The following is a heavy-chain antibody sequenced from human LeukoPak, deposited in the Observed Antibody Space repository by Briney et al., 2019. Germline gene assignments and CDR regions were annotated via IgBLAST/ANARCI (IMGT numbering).Heavy chain of an antibody. Sequence: GGSLRLSCAASGFTFNTYAMSWVRQAPGKGLEWVSAMSGSGGRTYYADSVKGRFTVSRDNSKNTLYLQMNSLRAEDTAVYYCAKWGCSGGSCYPFDYWGQGTLVTVSS. CDR2: MSGSGGRT. CDR1: GFTFNTYA. D-gene: IGHD2-15*01. V-gene: IGHV3-23*01. CDR3: AKWGCSGGSCYPFDY. J-gene: IGHJ4*02.